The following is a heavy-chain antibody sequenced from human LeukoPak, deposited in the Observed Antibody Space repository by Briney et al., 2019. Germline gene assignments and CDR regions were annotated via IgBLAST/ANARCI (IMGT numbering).Heavy chain of an antibody. CDR3: ASRPGYSYGYVSY. V-gene: IGHV4-38-2*02. Sequence: SETLSLTCTVSGVSISSYYWGWVRQPPGKGLEWIGSIYHSGSTYYNPSLKSRVTISVDTSKNQFSLKLSSVTAADTAVYYCASRPGYSYGYVSYWGQGTLVTVSS. CDR2: IYHSGST. J-gene: IGHJ4*02. CDR1: GVSISSYY. D-gene: IGHD5-18*01.